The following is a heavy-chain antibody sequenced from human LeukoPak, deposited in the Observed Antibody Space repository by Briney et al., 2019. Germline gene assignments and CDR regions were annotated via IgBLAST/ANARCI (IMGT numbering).Heavy chain of an antibody. CDR1: GFTFSSYW. J-gene: IGHJ5*02. D-gene: IGHD1-26*01. V-gene: IGHV3-74*01. CDR3: ARGEGTFDP. CDR2: IASDGSST. Sequence: GGSLRLSCAASGFTFSSYWMNWVRQAPGKGLVWVSRIASDGSSTTYADSVKGRFSISRDNAKNSLYLQMNSLRAEDTAVYYCARGEGTFDPWGQGTLVTVSS.